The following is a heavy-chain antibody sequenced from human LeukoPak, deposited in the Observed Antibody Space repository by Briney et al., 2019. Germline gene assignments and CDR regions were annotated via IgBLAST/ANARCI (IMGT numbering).Heavy chain of an antibody. CDR1: GFTFSRYA. CDR3: ARDKVVGATFFDY. D-gene: IGHD1-26*01. J-gene: IGHJ4*02. Sequence: GGSLRLSCAASGFTFSRYAMSWVRQAPGKGLEWVSAISGSGGSTYYADSVKGRFTISRDNSKNTLYLQMNSLRDEDTAVYYCARDKVVGATFFDYWGQGTLVTVSS. CDR2: ISGSGGST. V-gene: IGHV3-23*01.